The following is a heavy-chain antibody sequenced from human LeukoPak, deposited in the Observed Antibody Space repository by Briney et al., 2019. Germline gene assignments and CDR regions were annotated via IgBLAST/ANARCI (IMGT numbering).Heavy chain of an antibody. V-gene: IGHV4-34*01. Sequence: SETLSLTCAVYGGSFSNYYWSWIRQPPGKGLEWIGEINDSGRINYNPSLMSRVTLSVDTSKNQFSLRLTSVTATDTAVYYCARRWNYGRNYYIDVWGNGATVSVSS. CDR1: GGSFSNYY. D-gene: IGHD1-7*01. J-gene: IGHJ6*03. CDR3: ARRWNYGRNYYIDV. CDR2: INDSGRI.